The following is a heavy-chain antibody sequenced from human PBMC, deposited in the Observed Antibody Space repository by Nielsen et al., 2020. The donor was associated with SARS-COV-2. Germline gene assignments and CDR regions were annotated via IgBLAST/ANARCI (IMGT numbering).Heavy chain of an antibody. D-gene: IGHD3-10*01. Sequence: GGSLRLSCAASGFTFSSHAMHWVRQAPGKGLEWVAVISYDGSNKYYADSVKGRFTISRDNSKNTLYLQMNSLRAEDTAVYYCATGFGEWPDAFDIWGQGTMVTVSS. J-gene: IGHJ3*02. V-gene: IGHV3-30-3*01. CDR2: ISYDGSNK. CDR1: GFTFSSHA. CDR3: ATGFGEWPDAFDI.